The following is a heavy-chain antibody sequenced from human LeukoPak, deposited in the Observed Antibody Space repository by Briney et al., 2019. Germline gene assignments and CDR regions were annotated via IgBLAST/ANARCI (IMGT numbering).Heavy chain of an antibody. CDR3: ARARPGTAVAHYYFDY. J-gene: IGHJ4*02. D-gene: IGHD6-19*01. CDR2: IWYDGSNK. V-gene: IGHV3-33*01. Sequence: GRSLRLSCAASGFTFSSYGMHWVRQAPGKGLEWVAVIWYDGSNKYYADSVKRRFTISRDNSKNTLYLQMNSLRAEDTAVYYCARARPGTAVAHYYFDYWGQGTLVTVSS. CDR1: GFTFSSYG.